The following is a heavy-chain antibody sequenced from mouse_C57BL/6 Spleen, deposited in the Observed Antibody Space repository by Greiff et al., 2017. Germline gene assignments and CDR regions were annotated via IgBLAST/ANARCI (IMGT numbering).Heavy chain of an antibody. D-gene: IGHD2-4*01. CDR1: GFTFTDYY. J-gene: IGHJ1*03. CDR3: ARGYDYDEDWYFDV. CDR2: IRNKANGYTT. V-gene: IGHV7-3*01. Sequence: EVQRVESGGGLVQPGGSLSLSCAASGFTFTDYYMSWVRQPPGKALEWLGFIRNKANGYTTEYSASVKGRFTISRDNSQSILYLQMNALRAEDSATYYCARGYDYDEDWYFDVWGTGTTVTVSS.